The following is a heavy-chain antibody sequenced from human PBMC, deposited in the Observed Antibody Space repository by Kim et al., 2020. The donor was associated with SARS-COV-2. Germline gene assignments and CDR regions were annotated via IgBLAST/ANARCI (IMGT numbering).Heavy chain of an antibody. CDR1: GFTFSSYG. Sequence: GGSLRLSCAASGFTFSSYGMHWVRQAPGKGLEWVAVISYDGSNKYYADSVKGRFTISIDNSKNTLYLQMNSLRAEDTAVYYCAGGGGYWGQATLVTVSS. CDR3: AGGGGY. CDR2: ISYDGSNK. V-gene: IGHV3-33*05. D-gene: IGHD2-15*01. J-gene: IGHJ4*02.